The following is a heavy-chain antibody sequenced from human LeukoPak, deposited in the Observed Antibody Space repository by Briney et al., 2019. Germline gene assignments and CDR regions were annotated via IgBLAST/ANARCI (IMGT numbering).Heavy chain of an antibody. CDR1: GFTVSYNY. V-gene: IGHV3-66*01. J-gene: IGHJ4*02. Sequence: GWALRLSCAASGFTVSYNYMSWVRQAPGKGLEWVSLIYSVGTTAYADSVKGRFTVSRDNSKNTLYLQMNSLRAEDTAIYYCARKTDRRAGGGYWGQGTLVTVSA. CDR2: IYSVGTT. D-gene: IGHD3-16*01. CDR3: ARKTDRRAGGGY.